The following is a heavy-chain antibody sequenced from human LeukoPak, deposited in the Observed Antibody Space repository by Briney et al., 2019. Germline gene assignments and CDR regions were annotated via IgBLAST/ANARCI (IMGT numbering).Heavy chain of an antibody. J-gene: IGHJ4*02. V-gene: IGHV3-11*04. CDR2: ISSSSSNI. CDR3: ARVGRSGWTVDY. CDR1: GARFSDHY. Sequence: GGTLRLSCAASGARFSDHYMSWIRQAPGKGLEWVSYISSSSSNIYHADSVKGRFTISRDNAKNSLHLQMNSLRAEDTAVYYCARVGRSGWTVDYWGQGTLVTVSS. D-gene: IGHD6-19*01.